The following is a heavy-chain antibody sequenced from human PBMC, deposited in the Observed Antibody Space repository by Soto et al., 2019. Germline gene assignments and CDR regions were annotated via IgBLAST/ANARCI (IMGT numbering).Heavy chain of an antibody. CDR3: ASLKAGPDY. Sequence: SETLSLTCTVSGGSISSSSYYWGWIRQPPGKGLEWIGSIYYSGSTYYNPSLKSRVTISVDTSKNQFSLKLSSVTAADTAVYYCASLKAGPDYWGQGTLVTVSS. J-gene: IGHJ4*02. CDR1: GGSISSSSYY. V-gene: IGHV4-39*01. CDR2: IYYSGST.